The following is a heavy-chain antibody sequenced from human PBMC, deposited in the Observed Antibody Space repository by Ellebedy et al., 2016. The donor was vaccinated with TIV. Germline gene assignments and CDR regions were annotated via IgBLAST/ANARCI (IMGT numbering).Heavy chain of an antibody. V-gene: IGHV4-59*01. CDR3: ARDGAGRWDY. J-gene: IGHJ4*02. CDR1: GGSISTFY. CDR2: IYYIGIT. Sequence: MPSETLSLTCNVSGGSISTFYWSWIRQPPGKGLEFIGYIYYIGITNYNPSLESRVAISIDTSKNQVSLKLTSVTAADTAVYYCARDGAGRWDYWGPGTLVTVSS. D-gene: IGHD4-23*01.